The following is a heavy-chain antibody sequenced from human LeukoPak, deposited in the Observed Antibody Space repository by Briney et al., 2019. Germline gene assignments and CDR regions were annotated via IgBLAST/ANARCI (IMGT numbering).Heavy chain of an antibody. V-gene: IGHV3-23*01. CDR2: ISGSGGST. D-gene: IGHD4-17*01. J-gene: IGHJ4*02. CDR3: AKDRKATVTTYY. Sequence: SGGSLRLSCAASGFTFSSYAMSWVRQAPGKGLEWVSAISGSGGSTYYADSVKGRFTISRDNSKNTLYLQMNSLRAEDTAVYYCAKDRKATVTTYYWGQGTLVTVSS. CDR1: GFTFSSYA.